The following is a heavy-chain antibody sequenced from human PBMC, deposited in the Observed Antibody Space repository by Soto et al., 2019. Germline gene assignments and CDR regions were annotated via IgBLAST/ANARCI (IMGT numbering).Heavy chain of an antibody. V-gene: IGHV4-39*02. CDR1: GHSISSSTYY. CDR2: VYYGENT. J-gene: IGHJ3*02. Sequence: SETLSLTCTVSGHSISSSTYYWGWLRQPPGRGLEWIGSVYYGENTYYNPSLKNRVTISVDTSKNLFSLNLSSVTAADTAMYYCARPQFSGTYHDPFKIWGPGTMVTVS. CDR3: ARPQFSGTYHDPFKI. D-gene: IGHD1-26*01.